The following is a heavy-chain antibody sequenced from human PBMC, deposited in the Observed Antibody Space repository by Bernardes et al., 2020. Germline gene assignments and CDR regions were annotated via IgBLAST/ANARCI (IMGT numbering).Heavy chain of an antibody. Sequence: GGSLRPSCAASGFTFRSYWMSWVRQAPGKGLEWVANIKQDGSEKYYVDSVKGRFTISRDNAKNSLYLQMNSLRAEDTAVYYCARSPSDAFDIWGQGTMVTVSS. CDR1: GFTFRSYW. CDR2: IKQDGSEK. J-gene: IGHJ3*02. V-gene: IGHV3-7*01. CDR3: ARSPSDAFDI.